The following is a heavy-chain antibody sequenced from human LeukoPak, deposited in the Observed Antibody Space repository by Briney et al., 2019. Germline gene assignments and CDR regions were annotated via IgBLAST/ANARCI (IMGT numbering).Heavy chain of an antibody. CDR2: VGGSGDTT. V-gene: IGHV3-23*01. CDR1: GLTFKNYV. Sequence: GGSLRLSCAASGLTFKNYVMSWVRQAPGRGLEWVSAVGGSGDTTYYADSVKGRFTISRDNFKNTLYLQMDDLRAEDTAVYYCAKDHTWEPTPQYFNYWGQGTLVIVSS. J-gene: IGHJ4*02. CDR3: AKDHTWEPTPQYFNY. D-gene: IGHD1-14*01.